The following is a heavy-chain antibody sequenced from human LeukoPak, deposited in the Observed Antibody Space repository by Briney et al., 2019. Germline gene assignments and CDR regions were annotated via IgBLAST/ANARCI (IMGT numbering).Heavy chain of an antibody. CDR2: ISAYNGNT. CDR3: ARSQYYYGSGSYYNDY. J-gene: IGHJ4*02. Sequence: ASVKVSCKASGYTFTSYGISWVRQAPGQGLEWMGWISAYNGNTNYAQKLQGRVTMTTDTSTSTAYMELRSLRSDDTAVYYCARSQYYYGSGSYYNDYWGQGTLVTVSS. CDR1: GYTFTSYG. D-gene: IGHD3-10*01. V-gene: IGHV1-18*01.